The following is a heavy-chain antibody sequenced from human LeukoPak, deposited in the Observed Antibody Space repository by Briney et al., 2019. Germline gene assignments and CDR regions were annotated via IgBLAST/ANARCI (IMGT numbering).Heavy chain of an antibody. CDR2: INHSGCT. V-gene: IGHV4-34*01. J-gene: IGHJ3*02. CDR1: GGSFSGYY. CDR3: ARVYGYCSGGSCYSEWDDAFDI. Sequence: PSETLSLTCAVYGGSFSGYYWSWIRQPPGKGLEWIGEINHSGCTNYNPSLKSRVTISVDTSKNQFSLKLSSVTAADTAVYYCARVYGYCSGGSCYSEWDDAFDIWGQGTMVTVSS. D-gene: IGHD2-15*01.